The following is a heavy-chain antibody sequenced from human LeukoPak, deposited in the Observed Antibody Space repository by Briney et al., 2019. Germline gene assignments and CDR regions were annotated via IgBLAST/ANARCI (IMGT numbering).Heavy chain of an antibody. D-gene: IGHD2-2*01. J-gene: IGHJ4*02. CDR3: ARDYEGRGSTSLGIDY. CDR2: IYYSGST. Sequence: PSETLSLTCTVSGVSISSGGYCWSWIRQHPGKGLGWIGYIYYSGSTYYNPSLKSQVTISVDTSKNQFSLKLSSVTAADTAVYYCARDYEGRGSTSLGIDYWGQGTLVTVSS. CDR1: GVSISSGGYC. V-gene: IGHV4-31*01.